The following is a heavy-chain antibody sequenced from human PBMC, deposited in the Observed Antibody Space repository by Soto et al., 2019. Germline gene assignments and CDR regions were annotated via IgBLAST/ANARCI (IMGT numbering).Heavy chain of an antibody. CDR3: ARGTPYYYDSSGYSDY. CDR1: GLPFSTYE. V-gene: IGHV3-48*03. CDR2: ITTSGSDM. J-gene: IGHJ4*02. D-gene: IGHD3-22*01. Sequence: GEPQRLSYTGTGLPFSTYEMNWVRHAPGTGLEWIAHITTSGSDMNYADSVKGRFTISRDNSKSSVFLQMNSLRAEDTAVYYCARGTPYYYDSSGYSDYWGQGTRVTVSS.